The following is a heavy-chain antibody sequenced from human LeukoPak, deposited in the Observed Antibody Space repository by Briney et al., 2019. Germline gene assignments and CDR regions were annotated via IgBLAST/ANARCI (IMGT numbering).Heavy chain of an antibody. CDR3: ARDLDNGSYEAFDI. CDR1: GGTFSSYA. Sequence: SVKVSCKASGGTFSSYAISWVRQAPGQGLEWMGRIIPIFGTANYAQKFQGRVTITTDESTSTAYMELSSLRSEDTAVYYCARDLDNGSYEAFDIWGQGTMVTVSS. J-gene: IGHJ3*02. CDR2: IIPIFGTA. D-gene: IGHD1-26*01. V-gene: IGHV1-69*05.